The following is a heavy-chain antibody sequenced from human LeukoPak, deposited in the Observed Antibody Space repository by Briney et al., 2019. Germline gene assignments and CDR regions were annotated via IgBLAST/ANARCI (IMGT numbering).Heavy chain of an antibody. CDR2: ISSSSSYI. J-gene: IGHJ5*02. Sequence: GGSLRLSCAASGFTFSSYSMNWVRQAPGKGLEWVSSISSSSSYIYYADSVKGRFTISRDNAKNSLYLQMNSLRAEDTAVYYCARELIVVVTAQEFDPWGQGTLVTVSS. V-gene: IGHV3-21*01. D-gene: IGHD2-21*02. CDR1: GFTFSSYS. CDR3: ARELIVVVTAQEFDP.